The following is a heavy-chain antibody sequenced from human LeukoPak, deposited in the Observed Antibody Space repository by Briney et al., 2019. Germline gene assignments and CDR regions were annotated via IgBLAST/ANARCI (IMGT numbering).Heavy chain of an antibody. CDR2: IIPIFGIA. V-gene: IGHV1-69*04. CDR3: ARDEGYDGSYSDY. D-gene: IGHD3-16*01. Sequence: LEWMXRIIPIFGIANYAQKFQGRVTITADKSTSTAYMELSSLRSEDTAVYYCARDEGYDGSYSDYWGQGTLVTVSS. J-gene: IGHJ4*02.